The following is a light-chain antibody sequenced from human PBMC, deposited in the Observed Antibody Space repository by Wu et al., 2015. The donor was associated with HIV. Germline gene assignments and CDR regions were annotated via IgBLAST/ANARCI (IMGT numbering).Light chain of an antibody. V-gene: IGKV1-33*01. J-gene: IGKJ4*02. CDR1: QDITNY. Sequence: DIRMTQSPSSLSASVGDRVTITCQASQDITNYLNWFQQKPGKAPKLLVYDASTLEIGVPSRFSGSGSGTDFTFTISSLQPEDVATYYCQQYDNLPSFGGGTKVEIK. CDR2: DAS. CDR3: QQYDNLPS.